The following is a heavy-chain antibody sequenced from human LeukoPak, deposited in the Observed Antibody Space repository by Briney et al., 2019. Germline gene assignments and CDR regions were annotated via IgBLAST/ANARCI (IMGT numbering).Heavy chain of an antibody. CDR1: GFTFSSYE. CDR3: AKSLYDSSGYYSRGYFDY. D-gene: IGHD3-22*01. CDR2: ISSSGSTI. V-gene: IGHV3-48*03. Sequence: GGSLRLSCAASGFTFSSYEMNWVRQAPGKGLEWVSYISSSGSTIYYADSVKGRFTISRDNSKNTLYLQMNSLRAEDTAVYYCAKSLYDSSGYYSRGYFDYWGQGTLVTVSS. J-gene: IGHJ4*02.